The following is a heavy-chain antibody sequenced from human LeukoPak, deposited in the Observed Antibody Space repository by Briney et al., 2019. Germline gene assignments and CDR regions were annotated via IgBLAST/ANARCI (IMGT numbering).Heavy chain of an antibody. J-gene: IGHJ4*02. Sequence: GGSLRLSCAASGFTFSNAWMSWVRQAPGKGLGWVGRIKSKTDGGTTDYAAPVKGRFTISRDDSKNTLYLQMNSLKTEDTAVYYCTTDPLVGARDYWGQGTPVTVSS. CDR3: TTDPLVGARDY. CDR2: IKSKTDGGTT. V-gene: IGHV3-15*01. CDR1: GFTFSNAW. D-gene: IGHD1-26*01.